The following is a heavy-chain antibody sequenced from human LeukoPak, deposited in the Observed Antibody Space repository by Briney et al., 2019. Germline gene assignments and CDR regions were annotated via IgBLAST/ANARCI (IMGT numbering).Heavy chain of an antibody. CDR2: ISAYNGNT. J-gene: IGHJ6*02. D-gene: IGHD4-17*01. Sequence: ASVKVSCKASGYTFTSYGISWVRQAPGQGLEWMGWISAYNGNTNYAQKLQGRVTMTTDTSTSTAYMELRSLRSDDTAVYYCARGGDYALWTPYGMDVWGQGTTVTVSS. V-gene: IGHV1-18*01. CDR1: GYTFTSYG. CDR3: ARGGDYALWTPYGMDV.